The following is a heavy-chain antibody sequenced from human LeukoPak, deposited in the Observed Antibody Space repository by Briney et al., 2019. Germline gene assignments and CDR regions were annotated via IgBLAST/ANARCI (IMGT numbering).Heavy chain of an antibody. J-gene: IGHJ4*02. CDR2: ISGVGVTT. D-gene: IGHD2-2*01. CDR1: GFTLRSYT. Sequence: SGGSLRLSCAASGFTLRSYTMSWVRQAPGKGLEWVSTISGVGVTTYYADSVKGRFTISRDNSQNTLYLQMTSLRVEDTAVYYCATRPPIVPAPYYSDYWGQGALVTVSS. V-gene: IGHV3-23*01. CDR3: ATRPPIVPAPYYSDY.